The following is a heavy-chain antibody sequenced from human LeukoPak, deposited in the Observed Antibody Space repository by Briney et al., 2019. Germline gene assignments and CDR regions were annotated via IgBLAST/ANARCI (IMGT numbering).Heavy chain of an antibody. J-gene: IGHJ5*02. Sequence: SVKVSCKASGGTFSSYAISWVRQAPGQGLEWMGGIIPIFGTANYAQKFQGRVTITADESTSTAYMELSSLRSEDTAVYYCARVSGSYLLFDPWGQGTLVTVSS. V-gene: IGHV1-69*13. CDR3: ARVSGSYLLFDP. CDR1: GGTFSSYA. D-gene: IGHD1-26*01. CDR2: IIPIFGTA.